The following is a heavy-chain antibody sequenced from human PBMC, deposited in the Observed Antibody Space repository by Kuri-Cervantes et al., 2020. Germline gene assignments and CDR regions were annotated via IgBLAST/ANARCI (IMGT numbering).Heavy chain of an antibody. D-gene: IGHD6-19*01. J-gene: IGHJ6*03. CDR1: GYTFTSYY. V-gene: IGHV1-46*01. Sequence: ASVKVSCKASGYTFTSYYMHWVRQAPGQGLEWMGIINPSGGSTSYAQKFQGRVTMTRDTSTSTVYMELSSLRSEGTAVYYCARDPGSGWYYYYYYYMDVWGKGTTVTVSS. CDR2: INPSGGST. CDR3: ARDPGSGWYYYYYYYMDV.